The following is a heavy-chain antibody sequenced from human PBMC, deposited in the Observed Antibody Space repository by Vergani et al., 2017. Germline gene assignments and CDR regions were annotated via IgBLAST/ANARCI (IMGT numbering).Heavy chain of an antibody. CDR3: ARGGDAFDI. J-gene: IGHJ3*02. D-gene: IGHD3-16*01. Sequence: QVQLVESGGGLVKPGRSLRLSCAASGFTFSSYAMHWVRQAPGKGLEWVAVISYDGSNKYYADSVKGRFTISRDNSKNTLYLQMNSLRAEDTAVYYCARGGDAFDIWGQGTMVTVSS. CDR1: GFTFSSYA. V-gene: IGHV3-30-3*01. CDR2: ISYDGSNK.